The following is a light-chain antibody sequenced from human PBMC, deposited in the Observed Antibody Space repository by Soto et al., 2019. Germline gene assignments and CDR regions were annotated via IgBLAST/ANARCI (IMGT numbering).Light chain of an antibody. CDR3: VSYTDTDTLV. CDR1: NTDVGQDKS. Sequence: QSVLIQPASVSGSRGQSIIISCVGRNTDVGQDKSVSWYQQGPGKAPKLLIFEVTNRPSGVSNRFSGSRSGNTASLTISGLQPDDEGDYFCVSYTDTDTLVFGTGTKLTVL. V-gene: IGLV2-14*01. CDR2: EVT. J-gene: IGLJ1*01.